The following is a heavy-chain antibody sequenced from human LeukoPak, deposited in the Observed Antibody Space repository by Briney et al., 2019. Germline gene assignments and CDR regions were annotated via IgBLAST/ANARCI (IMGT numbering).Heavy chain of an antibody. CDR2: TVLGSGNT. D-gene: IGHD6-13*01. CDR1: RFTSTNFA. J-gene: IGHJ4*02. Sequence: ASVKVSCKASRFTSTNFAVQWVRQTRGQRLEWIGWTVLGSGNTNYAQKFQERVTITRDMSTNTAYMELRSLRSDDTAVYYCARTPSTSETAAGSFDYWGQGTLVTVSS. CDR3: ARTPSTSETAAGSFDY. V-gene: IGHV1-58*01.